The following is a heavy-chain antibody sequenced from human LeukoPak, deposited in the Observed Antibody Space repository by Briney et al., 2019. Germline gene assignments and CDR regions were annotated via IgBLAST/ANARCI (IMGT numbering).Heavy chain of an antibody. CDR1: GGSFSGYY. CDR3: WSRTPPYYYYYMDV. Sequence: SETLSLTCAVYGGSFSGYYWSWIRQPPGKGLECIGEINHSGSTNYNPSLKSRVTISVDTSKNQLSLKLRSVTAADTAVYYCWSRTPPYYYYYMDVWGKGTTVTVSS. D-gene: IGHD1-14*01. V-gene: IGHV4-34*01. CDR2: INHSGST. J-gene: IGHJ6*03.